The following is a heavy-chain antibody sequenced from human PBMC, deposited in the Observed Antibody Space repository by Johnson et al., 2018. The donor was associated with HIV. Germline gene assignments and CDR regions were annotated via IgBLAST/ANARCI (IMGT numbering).Heavy chain of an antibody. J-gene: IGHJ3*02. Sequence: VQLVESGGGLVQPGESLRLSCAASGFTVSNNYMHWVRQAPGKGLEWVSVIYSGGNTYYADSVKGRFTISRDNAKNSLYLQMNSLRAEDTAVYYCARGGDDAFDIWGQGTMVTVSS. CDR2: IYSGGNT. V-gene: IGHV3-66*01. CDR1: GFTVSNNY. D-gene: IGHD7-27*01. CDR3: ARGGDDAFDI.